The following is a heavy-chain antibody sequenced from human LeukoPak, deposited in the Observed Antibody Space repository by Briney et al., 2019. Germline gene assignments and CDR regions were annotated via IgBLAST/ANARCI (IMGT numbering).Heavy chain of an antibody. CDR2: MNPNSGNT. CDR1: GYTFTIYD. V-gene: IGHV1-8*01. Sequence: GPSVTVSSTASGYTFTIYDINWVRQAPGQGLEWMGWMNPNSGNTGYAQKFQGRVTMTRNTSISTAYMELSSLRSEDTAVYYCARSGATEDYWGQGTLVTVSS. CDR3: ARSGATEDY. J-gene: IGHJ4*02. D-gene: IGHD1-26*01.